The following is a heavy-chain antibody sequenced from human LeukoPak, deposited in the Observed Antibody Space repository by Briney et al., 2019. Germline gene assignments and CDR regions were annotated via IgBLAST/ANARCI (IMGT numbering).Heavy chain of an antibody. D-gene: IGHD3-10*01. CDR3: ARHRSTMVRGVIIAGYYYMDV. J-gene: IGHJ6*03. CDR2: IYYSGST. Sequence: SETLSLTCTVSGGSISSSSYYWGWIRQPPGKGLEWIGSIYYSGSTYYNPSLKSRVTISVDTSKNQFSLKLSSVTAADTAVYYCARHRSTMVRGVIIAGYYYMDVWGKGTTVTISS. CDR1: GGSISSSSYY. V-gene: IGHV4-39*01.